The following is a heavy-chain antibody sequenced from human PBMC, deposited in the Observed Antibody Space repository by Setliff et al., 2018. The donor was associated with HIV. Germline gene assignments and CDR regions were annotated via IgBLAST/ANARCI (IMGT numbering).Heavy chain of an antibody. D-gene: IGHD3-3*01. CDR3: ARVPRITTLRNAFDI. J-gene: IGHJ3*02. V-gene: IGHV4-31*03. CDR1: GGSISGGGYY. CDR2: IYYIGNT. Sequence: SETLSLTCTVPGGSISGGGYYWSWIRQHPGKGLDWIGNIYYIGNTDYNPSLKSRVTISIDTSKNQFSLKLSSVTAADTAIYYCARVPRITTLRNAFDIWGQGTMVTVSS.